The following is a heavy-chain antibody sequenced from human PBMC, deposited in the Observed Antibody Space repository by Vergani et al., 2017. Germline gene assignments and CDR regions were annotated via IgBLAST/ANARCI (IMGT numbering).Heavy chain of an antibody. CDR3: ARPHGDILPPDPRRLDY. CDR1: VYTFTNYY. J-gene: IGHJ4*02. Sequence: QVLLVQSGAEVKKPGASVRVSCKTSVYTFTNYYIHWVRQAPGQGLEWMGIINPSGGSTTYAQQLQGRLTMTRDTSTSTVYLDLSNLRSEDTAVYYCARPHGDILPPDPRRLDYWGQGTLVTVSS. V-gene: IGHV1-46*03. CDR2: INPSGGST.